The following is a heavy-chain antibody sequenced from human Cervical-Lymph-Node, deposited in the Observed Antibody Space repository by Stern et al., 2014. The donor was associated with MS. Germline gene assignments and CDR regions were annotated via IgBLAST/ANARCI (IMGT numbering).Heavy chain of an antibody. V-gene: IGHV4-59*01. CDR3: ARSGISWLEVDY. CDR2: MYYSGSGTT. D-gene: IGHD6-13*01. J-gene: IGHJ4*02. Sequence: VQLQESGPGLVRPSETLSLTCTVSGGSISSYYWSWIRQPPGKGLEWIGYMYYSGSGTTNYNPSLKSRVTISVDTSKNQLSLKMSSVTAADTAVYFCARSGISWLEVDYWGQGTLVTVSS. CDR1: GGSISSYY.